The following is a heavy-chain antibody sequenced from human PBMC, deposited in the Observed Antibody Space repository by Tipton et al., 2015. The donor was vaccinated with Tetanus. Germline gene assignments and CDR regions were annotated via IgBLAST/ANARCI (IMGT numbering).Heavy chain of an antibody. J-gene: IGHJ2*01. D-gene: IGHD5-12*01. V-gene: IGHV4-31*03. CDR3: ARAEPRRGFSGYLYYDL. CDR1: GASINAGGYL. CDR2: IYYSGTT. Sequence: TLSLTCNVSGASINAGGYLWTWVRQLPGQGLEWIGCIYYSGTTYYNPSLRSRLSISVDTSKNQFSLSLASVTAADTAIYYCARAEPRRGFSGYLYYDLWGRGILVTVSS.